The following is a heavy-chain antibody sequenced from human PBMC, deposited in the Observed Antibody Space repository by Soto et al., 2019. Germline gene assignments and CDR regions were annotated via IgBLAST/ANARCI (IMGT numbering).Heavy chain of an antibody. CDR1: GDSISSGGYS. CDR2: IYHTGST. CDR3: ARLGGGTNYVFRGSNWFDP. J-gene: IGHJ5*02. Sequence: QLQLQESGSGLVKPSQTLSLTCAVSGDSISSGGYSWSWIRQPAGKGLEWIGYIYHTGSTYYSPSLKNRVTMSVDRSKNQFSLILNSVTAADTAVYYCARLGGGTNYVFRGSNWFDPWGQGILVIVSS. D-gene: IGHD2-15*01. V-gene: IGHV4-30-2*01.